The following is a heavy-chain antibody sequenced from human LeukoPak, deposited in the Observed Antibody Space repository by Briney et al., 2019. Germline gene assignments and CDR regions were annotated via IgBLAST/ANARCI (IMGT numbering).Heavy chain of an antibody. CDR2: ISYEGAYK. Sequence: PGGSLRLSCGASGFTFSGYAMYWVRQGPGKGLEWVATISYEGAYKFYADSVKGRCTISRDNSMNTLYLQVNSLSAEDTAVYYCARMGYCTSTTCYHYFEYWGQGTLVTVSS. CDR1: GFTFSGYA. J-gene: IGHJ4*02. V-gene: IGHV3-30*04. D-gene: IGHD2-2*01. CDR3: ARMGYCTSTTCYHYFEY.